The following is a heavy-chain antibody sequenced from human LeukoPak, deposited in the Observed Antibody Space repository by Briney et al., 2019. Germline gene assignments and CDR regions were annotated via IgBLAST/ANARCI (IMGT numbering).Heavy chain of an antibody. D-gene: IGHD3-10*01. V-gene: IGHV1-58*02. Sequence: SVKVSCKASGFTFTSSAMQWVRQARGQRLEWIGWIVVGSGNTNYAQKFQERVTITRDMSTSTAYMELSSLRSKDTAVYYCAASDYGSGSFGYWGQGTLVTVSS. CDR3: AASDYGSGSFGY. J-gene: IGHJ4*02. CDR2: IVVGSGNT. CDR1: GFTFTSSA.